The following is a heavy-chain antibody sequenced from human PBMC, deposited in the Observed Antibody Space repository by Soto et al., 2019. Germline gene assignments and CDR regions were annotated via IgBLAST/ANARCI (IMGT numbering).Heavy chain of an antibody. J-gene: IGHJ4*02. V-gene: IGHV1-18*01. CDR3: ARELNTDPTAYYSFAY. Sequence: QVQLVQSGPEVTMPGASVKVSCKTSGYTFTAYGLAWLRQAPGQRPEWLGWVGTANANTNYAQKFQGRVTMTSDRSDTTTSMEVRSLRSDDTAVYYCARELNTDPTAYYSFAYWGQGTRVTVPS. D-gene: IGHD3-9*01. CDR2: VGTANANT. CDR1: GYTFTAYG.